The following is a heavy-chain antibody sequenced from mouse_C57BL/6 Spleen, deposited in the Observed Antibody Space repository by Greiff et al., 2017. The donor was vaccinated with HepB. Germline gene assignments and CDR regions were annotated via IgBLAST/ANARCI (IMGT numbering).Heavy chain of an antibody. CDR2: ISSGSSTI. CDR3: ARWENFDV. Sequence: EVQLVESGGGLVKPGGSLKLSCAASGFTFSDYGMHWVRQAPEKGLEWVAYISSGSSTIYYADTVKGRFTISRDNAKNTLFLQMTSLRSEDTAMYYCARWENFDVWGTGTTVTVSS. J-gene: IGHJ1*03. D-gene: IGHD4-1*01. V-gene: IGHV5-17*01. CDR1: GFTFSDYG.